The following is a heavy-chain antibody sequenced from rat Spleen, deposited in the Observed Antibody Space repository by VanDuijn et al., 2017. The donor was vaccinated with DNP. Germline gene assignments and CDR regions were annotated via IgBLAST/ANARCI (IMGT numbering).Heavy chain of an antibody. V-gene: IGHV5S23*01. D-gene: IGHD1-11*01. J-gene: IGHJ2*01. CDR2: ITGGSGIT. CDR3: ARGGRSYFDY. CDR1: GFTFSYYW. Sequence: EVQLVESGGGLVQPGRSLKLSCAASGFTFSYYWMAWIRQVPGKGLEWIASITGGSGITSYPDSVKGRFTISRDDAKNTLSLQMNSLRSEDTATYYCARGGRSYFDYWGQGVMVTVSS.